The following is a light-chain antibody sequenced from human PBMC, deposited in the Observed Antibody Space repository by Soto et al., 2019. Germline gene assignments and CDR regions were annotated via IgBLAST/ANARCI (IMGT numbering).Light chain of an antibody. CDR3: QQYCSSPTT. CDR1: QSVSSSY. CDR2: GAS. J-gene: IGKJ1*01. Sequence: EIVLTQSPGTLSLSPGERATLSCRASQSVSSSYLAWYQQKPGQAPRLLIYGASSRATGIPDRFSGSGSGTAFPLPISRMEPEDFSVYYCQQYCSSPTTFRQGTKVEIK. V-gene: IGKV3-20*01.